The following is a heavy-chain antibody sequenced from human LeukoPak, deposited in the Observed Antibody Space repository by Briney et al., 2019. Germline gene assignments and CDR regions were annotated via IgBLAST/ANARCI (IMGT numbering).Heavy chain of an antibody. CDR1: GGSFSGYY. CDR3: ARGPPRVTTVHPAAFDI. Sequence: TSETLSLTCAVYGGSFSGYYWSWIRQPPGKGLEWIGEINHSGSTNCNPSLKSRVTISVDTSKNQFSLKLSSVTAADTAVYYCARGPPRVTTVHPAAFDIWGQGTMVTVSS. D-gene: IGHD4-17*01. J-gene: IGHJ3*02. V-gene: IGHV4-34*01. CDR2: INHSGST.